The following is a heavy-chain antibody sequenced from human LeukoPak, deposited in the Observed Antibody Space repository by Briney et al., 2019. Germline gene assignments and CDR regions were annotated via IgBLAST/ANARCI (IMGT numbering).Heavy chain of an antibody. CDR3: ARGVAALHAFDI. CDR1: GGSISSGSYY. CDR2: IYTSGST. Sequence: SETLSLTCTVSGGSISSGSYYWSWIRQPAGKGLEWIGRIYTSGSTNYNPSLKSRVTISVDTSKNQFSLKLSSVTAADTAVYYCARGVAALHAFDIWGQGTMVTVSS. D-gene: IGHD6-6*01. J-gene: IGHJ3*02. V-gene: IGHV4-61*02.